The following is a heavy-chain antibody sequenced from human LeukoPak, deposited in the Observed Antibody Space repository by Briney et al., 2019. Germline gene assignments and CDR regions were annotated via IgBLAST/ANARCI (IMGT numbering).Heavy chain of an antibody. CDR2: IYYSGST. Sequence: SETLSLTCAVSGGSISTGNWWSWVRQPPGKGLEWIGYIYYSGSTNYNPSLKSRVTISVDTSKNQFSLKLSSVTAADTAVYYCARGVVVAATRWDYWGQGTLVTVSS. CDR1: GGSISTGNW. V-gene: IGHV4-4*02. D-gene: IGHD2-15*01. CDR3: ARGVVVAATRWDY. J-gene: IGHJ4*02.